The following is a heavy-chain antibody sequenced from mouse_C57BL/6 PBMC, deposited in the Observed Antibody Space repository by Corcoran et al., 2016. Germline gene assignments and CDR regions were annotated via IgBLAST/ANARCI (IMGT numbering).Heavy chain of an antibody. CDR2: INPNNGGT. J-gene: IGHJ4*01. CDR3: AREGYPYAMDY. D-gene: IGHD2-14*01. Sequence: EVQLQQSGPALVKPGASVKIPCKASGYTFTDYNMAWVKQSHGKSLEWIGDINPNNGGTIYNQKFKGKATLTVDKSSSTAYMELRSLTSEDTAVYYCAREGYPYAMDYWGQGTSVTVSS. CDR1: GYTFTDYN. V-gene: IGHV1-18*01.